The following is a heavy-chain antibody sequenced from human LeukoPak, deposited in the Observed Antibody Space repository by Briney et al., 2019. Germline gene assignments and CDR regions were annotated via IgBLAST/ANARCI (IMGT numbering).Heavy chain of an antibody. J-gene: IGHJ4*02. CDR2: INPTSTSI. CDR1: LFTFSAYI. V-gene: IGHV3-21*01. Sequence: GGSLRLSHTASLFTFSAYIINWGRQAPGKGLEWVSSINPTSTSIYYADAVKGRFIISRDNAKSSLFLQMNSLRAEDTALYYCVRLRENSDRSGYYYYYNYWGQGILVTVSS. CDR3: VRLRENSDRSGYYYYYNY. D-gene: IGHD3-22*01.